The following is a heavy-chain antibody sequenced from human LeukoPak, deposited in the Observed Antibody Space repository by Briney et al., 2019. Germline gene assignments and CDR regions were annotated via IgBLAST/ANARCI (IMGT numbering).Heavy chain of an antibody. D-gene: IGHD6-19*01. Sequence: PGRSLRLSCAASGFTFDDYAMHWVRQAPGKGLEWVSGISWNSGSIGYADSVKGRFTISRDNSKNTLYLQMNSLRAEDTAVYYCAKDPGGAGTYFDYWGQGTLVTVSS. CDR3: AKDPGGAGTYFDY. CDR1: GFTFDDYA. J-gene: IGHJ4*02. V-gene: IGHV3-9*01. CDR2: ISWNSGSI.